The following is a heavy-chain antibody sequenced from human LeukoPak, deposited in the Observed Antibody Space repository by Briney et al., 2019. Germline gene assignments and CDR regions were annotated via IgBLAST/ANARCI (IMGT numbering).Heavy chain of an antibody. CDR1: GDSVSSNSAA. V-gene: IGHV6-1*01. J-gene: IGHJ5*02. D-gene: IGHD6-13*01. CDR2: TYYRSKWYN. CDR3: ARDLVGSSWYDGAVSWFDP. Sequence: TLSLTCAISGDSVSSNSAAWNWIRQSPSRGLEWLGRTYYRSKWYNDYAVSVKSRITINPDTSKNQFSLQLNSVTPEDTAVYYCARDLVGSSWYDGAVSWFDPWGQGTLVTVSS.